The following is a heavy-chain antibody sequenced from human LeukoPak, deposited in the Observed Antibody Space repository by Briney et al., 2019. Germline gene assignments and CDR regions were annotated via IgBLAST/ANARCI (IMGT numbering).Heavy chain of an antibody. CDR1: GGSVSSGSYY. CDR2: IYYSGST. D-gene: IGHD2-21*02. CDR3: ARVADCGDDCCYSAFDI. Sequence: SETLSLTCTVSGGSVSSGSYYWSWIRQPPGKGLEWIGYIYYSGSTNYNPSLKSRVTISLDTSKNQFSLKLSSATAADTAVYYCARVADCGDDCCYSAFDIWGQGTMVTVSS. J-gene: IGHJ3*02. V-gene: IGHV4-61*01.